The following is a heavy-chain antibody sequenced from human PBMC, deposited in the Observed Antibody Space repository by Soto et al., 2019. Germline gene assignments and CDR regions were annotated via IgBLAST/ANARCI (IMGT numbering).Heavy chain of an antibody. Sequence: SETLSLTCAVSGCSISSGGYSWSWIRQPPGKGLEWIGSIDYSGSTYYTPSLKCRVTISVDTSKNQFSLKLSSVTAADTAVYYCASPKIAFYNWFDPWGQGTLVTVAS. J-gene: IGHJ5*02. D-gene: IGHD3-3*02. CDR1: GCSISSGGYS. CDR3: ASPKIAFYNWFDP. V-gene: IGHV4-30-2*03. CDR2: IDYSGST.